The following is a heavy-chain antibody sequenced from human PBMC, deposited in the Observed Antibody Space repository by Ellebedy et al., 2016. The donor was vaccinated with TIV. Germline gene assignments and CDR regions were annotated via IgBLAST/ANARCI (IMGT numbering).Heavy chain of an antibody. J-gene: IGHJ4*02. V-gene: IGHV4-59*01. CDR2: IFDGEIT. Sequence: SETLSLTXTVSGDSISRYYWSWLRQPPGKGLEWIGDIFDGEITSYNPSLKSRVTISIGTSSNQFSLKLTSVTAADTAVYYCATLNYSDFVHYFDYWGQGSLVTVSS. CDR3: ATLNYSDFVHYFDY. D-gene: IGHD4-11*01. CDR1: GDSISRYY.